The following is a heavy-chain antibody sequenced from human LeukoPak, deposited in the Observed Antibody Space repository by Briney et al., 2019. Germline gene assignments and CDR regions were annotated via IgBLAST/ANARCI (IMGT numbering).Heavy chain of an antibody. J-gene: IGHJ6*03. Sequence: SVKVSCNASGYTVTSDGISWVRQAPGQGLEWIGWISAYNCNTNYAQKLQGRVTMTTDTPTSTAYMELRSLRSDDTAMYYCAREAEIVVVPAAIPKATYYYYMDVWGKGTTVTVSS. V-gene: IGHV1-18*01. CDR2: ISAYNCNT. D-gene: IGHD2-2*02. CDR1: GYTVTSDG. CDR3: AREAEIVVVPAAIPKATYYYYMDV.